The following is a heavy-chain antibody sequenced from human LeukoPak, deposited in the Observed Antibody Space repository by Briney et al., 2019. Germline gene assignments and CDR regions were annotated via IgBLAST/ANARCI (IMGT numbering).Heavy chain of an antibody. V-gene: IGHV3-30*02. CDR2: IWYGGSNK. J-gene: IGHJ4*02. CDR1: GFTFSSYG. Sequence: GGSLRLSCAASGFTFSSYGMHWVRQAPGKGLEWVAVIWYGGSNKYYADSVKGRFTISRDNSKNTLYLQMNSLRAEDTAVYYCAKELSGSYYIDYWGQGTLVTVSS. D-gene: IGHD1-26*01. CDR3: AKELSGSYYIDY.